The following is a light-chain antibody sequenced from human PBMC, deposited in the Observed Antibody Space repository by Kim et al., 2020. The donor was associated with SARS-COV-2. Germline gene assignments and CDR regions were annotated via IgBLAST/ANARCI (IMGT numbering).Light chain of an antibody. CDR2: YDS. CDR3: QLWDSSSDHWV. J-gene: IGLJ3*02. CDR1: NIGSKS. Sequence: PGKTARITCGGNNIGSKSVQWYQQKPGQAPMLVIDYDSDRPSGIPERFSGSNSGNTATLTISRVEAGDEADYYCQLWDSSSDHWVFGGGTQLTVL. V-gene: IGLV3-21*04.